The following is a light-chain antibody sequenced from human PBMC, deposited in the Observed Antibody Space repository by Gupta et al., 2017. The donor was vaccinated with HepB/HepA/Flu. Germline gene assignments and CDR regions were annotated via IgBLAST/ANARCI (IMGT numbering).Light chain of an antibody. J-gene: IGKJ1*01. CDR2: DAS. CDR3: HQVGNSYPT. CDR1: QSVSTSY. V-gene: IGKV3D-20*01. Sequence: EVVLTQSPATLSLSPGERATLSCGASQSVSTSYLAWYQQKPGPAPSLLIHDASNRAAGIPDRFSGSGSGTDFTLTIISLEPEDSAVYYCHQVGNSYPTFGQGTKVEIK.